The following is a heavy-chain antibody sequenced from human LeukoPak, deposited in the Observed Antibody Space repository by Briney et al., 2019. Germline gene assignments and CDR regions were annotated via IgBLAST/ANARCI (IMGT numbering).Heavy chain of an antibody. CDR2: TYYRSKWFN. CDR1: GDSVSSNSGV. J-gene: IGHJ4*02. V-gene: IGHV6-1*01. CDR3: AGSGSYFRY. Sequence: SQTLSLTCAISGDSVSSNSGVWTWIRQSPSRGLEWLGRTYYRSKWFNDYAVSVKSRITINPDTSKNQFSLQLNSVTPEDTAVYYCAGSGSYFRYWGQGTLVTVSS. D-gene: IGHD1-26*01.